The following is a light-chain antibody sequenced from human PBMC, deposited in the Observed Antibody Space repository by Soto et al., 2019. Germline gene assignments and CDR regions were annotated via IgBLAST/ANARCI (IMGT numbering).Light chain of an antibody. CDR1: QGISSY. J-gene: IGKJ4*01. V-gene: IGKV1-9*01. CDR3: QQLSTYPLT. Sequence: IQLTQSPSSLSASVGDRVTITCRASQGISSYLAWYQQKPGKAPKLLIYAASTLQSGVPSRFSDSGSGTDFTLTISSLQPEDFATYYCQQLSTYPLTFGGGTKVEIK. CDR2: AAS.